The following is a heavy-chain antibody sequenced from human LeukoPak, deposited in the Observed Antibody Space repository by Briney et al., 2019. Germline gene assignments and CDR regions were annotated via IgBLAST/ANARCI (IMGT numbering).Heavy chain of an antibody. CDR3: VRRGIGIGWGDY. CDR1: GFTFSSYS. Sequence: GGSLRLSCAASGFTFSSYSMNWVRQAPGKGLEWVANMKYDGSEIYYVDSVKGRFTISRDNAKNSLYLQMNSLRADDTAVYYCVRRGIGIGWGDYWGQGTLVTVSS. V-gene: IGHV3-7*01. J-gene: IGHJ4*02. CDR2: MKYDGSEI. D-gene: IGHD3-16*02.